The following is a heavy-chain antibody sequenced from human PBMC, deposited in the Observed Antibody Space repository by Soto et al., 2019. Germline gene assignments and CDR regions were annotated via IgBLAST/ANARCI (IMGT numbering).Heavy chain of an antibody. D-gene: IGHD2-2*03. CDR2: ISGSGDII. CDR3: ARAYGSGVGAVNF. V-gene: IGHV3-11*01. Sequence: GGSLRLSCAASGFTFSDYYMSWIRQAPGKGLEWISYISGSGDIIYYADSMKGRFTISRDNAKNSLFLEMNSLRADDTATYYCARAYGSGVGAVNFWGQGTVVTVSS. CDR1: GFTFSDYY. J-gene: IGHJ3*01.